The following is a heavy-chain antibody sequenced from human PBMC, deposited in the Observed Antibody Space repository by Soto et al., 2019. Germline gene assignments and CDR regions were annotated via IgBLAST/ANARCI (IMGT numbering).Heavy chain of an antibody. J-gene: IGHJ6*02. CDR2: IGTAGDP. V-gene: IGHV3-13*05. CDR3: ARGRYCSSTSCYRRGYYYYYGMDV. Sequence: GGSLRLSCAASGSTFSSYDMHWVRQATGKGLEWVSAIGTAGDPYYPGSVKGRFTISRENAKNSLYLQMNSLRAGDTAVYYCARGRYCSSTSCYRRGYYYYYGMDVWGQGTTVTVSS. CDR1: GSTFSSYD. D-gene: IGHD2-2*02.